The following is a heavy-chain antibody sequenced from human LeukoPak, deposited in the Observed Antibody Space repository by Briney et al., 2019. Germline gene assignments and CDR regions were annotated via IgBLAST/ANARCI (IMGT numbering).Heavy chain of an antibody. CDR3: ASQLALPAFDY. CDR1: GFTFSDYY. J-gene: IGHJ4*02. V-gene: IGHV3-11*04. D-gene: IGHD2-2*01. CDR2: ISSSGSTI. Sequence: GGSLRLSCAASGFTFSDYYMSWIRQAPGKGLEWVSYISSSGSTIYYADSVKGRFTISRDNSKNTLYLQMNSLRAEDTAVYYCASQLALPAFDYWGQGTLVTVSS.